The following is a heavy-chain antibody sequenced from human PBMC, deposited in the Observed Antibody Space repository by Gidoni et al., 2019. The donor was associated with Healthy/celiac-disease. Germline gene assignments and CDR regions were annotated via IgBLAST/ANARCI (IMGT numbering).Heavy chain of an antibody. J-gene: IGHJ4*02. CDR3: ARAYYYDSSGYPLGY. Sequence: QVQLVQSGAEVKKPGASVKVSCKASGYTFTSYYMHWVRQAPGQGLEWMGIINPSVGSTSYAQKFQGRVTMTRDTSTSTVYMELSSLRSEDTAVYYCARAYYYDSSGYPLGYWGQGTLVTVSS. V-gene: IGHV1-46*01. D-gene: IGHD3-22*01. CDR1: GYTFTSYY. CDR2: INPSVGST.